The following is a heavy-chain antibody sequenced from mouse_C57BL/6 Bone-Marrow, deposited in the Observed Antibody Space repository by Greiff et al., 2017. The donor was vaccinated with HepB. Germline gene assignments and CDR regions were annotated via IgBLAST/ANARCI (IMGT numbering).Heavy chain of an antibody. Sequence: QVQLQQPGAELVKPGASVKLSCKASGYTFTSYWMHWVKQRPGQGLEWIGMIHPNSGSTNYNEKFKSKATLTVDKSSSTAYMQLSSLTSEDSAVYYCVRLRFYWYFDVWGTGTTVTVSS. CDR2: IHPNSGST. D-gene: IGHD1-1*01. CDR3: VRLRFYWYFDV. V-gene: IGHV1-64*01. CDR1: GYTFTSYW. J-gene: IGHJ1*03.